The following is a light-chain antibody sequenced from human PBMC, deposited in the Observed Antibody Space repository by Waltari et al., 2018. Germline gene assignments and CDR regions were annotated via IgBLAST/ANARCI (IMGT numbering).Light chain of an antibody. CDR3: QQYGSSPSLGQPPLYT. Sequence: EIVLTHSPGTLSLSPGERATISCRTSQSVNSNYLAWYQQRPGQAPRLLIYGAYSRATGIPDRFSGSGSGTDFTLIISRLEPEDFAVYYCQQYGSSPSLGQPPLYTFGQGTKLEI. J-gene: IGKJ2*01. CDR1: QSVNSNY. CDR2: GAY. V-gene: IGKV3-20*01.